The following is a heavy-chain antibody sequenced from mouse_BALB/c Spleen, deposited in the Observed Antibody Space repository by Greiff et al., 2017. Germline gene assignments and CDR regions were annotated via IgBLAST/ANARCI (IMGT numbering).Heavy chain of an antibody. Sequence: VQRVESGPGLVAPSQSLSITCTVSGFSLTGYGVNWVRQPPGKGLGWLGMIWGDGSTDYNSALKSRLSISKDNSKSQVFLKMNSLQTDDTARYYCARAYYEYYFDYWGQGTTLTVSS. J-gene: IGHJ2*01. V-gene: IGHV2-6-7*01. CDR2: IWGDGST. CDR3: ARAYYEYYFDY. D-gene: IGHD2-10*01. CDR1: GFSLTGYG.